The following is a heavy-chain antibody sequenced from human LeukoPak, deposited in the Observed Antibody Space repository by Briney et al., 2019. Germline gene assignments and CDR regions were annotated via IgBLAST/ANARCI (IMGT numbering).Heavy chain of an antibody. D-gene: IGHD4-11*01. V-gene: IGHV1-69*13. J-gene: IGHJ6*03. CDR2: IIPIFGTA. CDR3: ARDGRTTVSPRGYHYYYYYMDV. CDR1: GGTFSSYA. Sequence: GASVKVSCKASGGTFSSYAISWVRQAPGQGLEWMGGIIPIFGTANYAQKFQGRVTITADESTSTAYMELSSLRSEDTAVYYCARDGRTTVSPRGYHYYYYYMDVWGKGTTVTVSS.